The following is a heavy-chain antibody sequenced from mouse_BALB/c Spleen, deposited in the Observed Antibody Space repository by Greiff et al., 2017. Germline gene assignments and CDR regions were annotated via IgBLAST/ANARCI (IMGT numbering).Heavy chain of an antibody. J-gene: IGHJ4*01. CDR2: IWAGGST. Sequence: VQVVESGPGLVAPSQSLSITCTVSGFSLTSYGVHWVRQPPGKGLEWLGVIWAGGSTNYNSALMSRLSICKDNSKSQVFLKMNSLQTDDTAMYYCARDARPRRDYYFALDDWGQGTTVTVSS. CDR3: ARDARPRRDYYFALDD. D-gene: IGHD1-2*01. V-gene: IGHV2-9*02. CDR1: GFSLTSYG.